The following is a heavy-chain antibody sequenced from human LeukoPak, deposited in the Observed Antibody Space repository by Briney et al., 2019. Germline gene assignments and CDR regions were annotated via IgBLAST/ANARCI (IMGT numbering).Heavy chain of an antibody. CDR1: GGSLSSYY. CDR2: IYYSGST. D-gene: IGHD2-2*01. V-gene: IGHV4-59*01. CDR3: ARVAPTTIVVVPAAMFYWFDP. Sequence: PSETLSLTCTGSGGSLSSYYWSWIRQPPGKGLEGIGYIYYSGSTNYNPSLKSRVTISVDTSKNQFSLKLSSVTAADTAVYYCARVAPTTIVVVPAAMFYWFDPWGQGTLVTVSS. J-gene: IGHJ5*02.